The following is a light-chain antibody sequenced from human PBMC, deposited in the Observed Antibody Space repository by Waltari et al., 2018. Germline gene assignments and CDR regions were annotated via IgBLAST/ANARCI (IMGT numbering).Light chain of an antibody. Sequence: DIQMTQSPSSLSASVGDRVTITCRASQGISIDLAWYQQKPGKAPKLLISGASTLQFGVPFRFSGSGSGTDFTLTISGLQPDDFATYYCQKYDSAPQTFGQGTKVEIK. CDR1: QGISID. CDR2: GAS. CDR3: QKYDSAPQT. V-gene: IGKV1-27*01. J-gene: IGKJ1*01.